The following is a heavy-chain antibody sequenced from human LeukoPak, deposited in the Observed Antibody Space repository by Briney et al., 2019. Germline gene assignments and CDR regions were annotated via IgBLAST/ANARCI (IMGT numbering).Heavy chain of an antibody. J-gene: IGHJ4*02. CDR3: AKGGYTSSWANDY. CDR2: ISDSGGST. D-gene: IGHD6-13*01. Sequence: PGGSLRLSCAASGFTFSSFWMNWVRQAPGKGLEWVSGISDSGGSTYYADSVKGRFTISRDNSKNTLYLQMNSLRAEDTAAYYCAKGGYTSSWANDYWGQGTLVTVSS. V-gene: IGHV3-23*01. CDR1: GFTFSSFW.